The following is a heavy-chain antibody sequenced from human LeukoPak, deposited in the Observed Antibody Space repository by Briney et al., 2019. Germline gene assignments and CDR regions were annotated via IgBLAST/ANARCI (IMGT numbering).Heavy chain of an antibody. J-gene: IGHJ4*02. CDR1: GFTFSSYG. D-gene: IGHD2-2*02. CDR2: ISDSSSYI. CDR3: ATSNCTRTSCYRGLFDS. Sequence: PGGSLRLSCADSGFTFSSYGMNWVRQAPGKGLEWVSSISDSSSYIYYADSVEGRFTISRDNAKNSLYLQMNSLRAEDTAVYYCATSNCTRTSCYRGLFDSWGQGTLVTVS. V-gene: IGHV3-21*01.